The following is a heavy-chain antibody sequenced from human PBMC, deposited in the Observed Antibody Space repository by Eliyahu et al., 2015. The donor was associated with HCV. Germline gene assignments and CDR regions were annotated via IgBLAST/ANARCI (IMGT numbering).Heavy chain of an antibody. J-gene: IGHJ4*02. CDR1: GFTFTYYG. CDR2: ISGSGTTK. Sequence: VQLVESGGALVQPGGSLRLSCAASGFTFTYYGMNWGPPGPGTGVEWGLHISGSGTTKYYADSVKGRFIISRDNTKNSLYLQMNSLRADDTAVYYCARYGLERPFDFWGQGILVTVSS. CDR3: ARYGLERPFDF. D-gene: IGHD3-10*01. V-gene: IGHV3-48*03.